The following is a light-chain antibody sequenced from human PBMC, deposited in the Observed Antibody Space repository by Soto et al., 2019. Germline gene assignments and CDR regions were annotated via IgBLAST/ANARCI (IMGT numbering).Light chain of an antibody. V-gene: IGLV2-11*01. CDR3: CSYAGRYTLL. J-gene: IGLJ2*01. CDR2: DVS. Sequence: QSVLTQPRSVSGSPGQSVTISCTGTSSDVGGYHYVSWYQQHPGKAPKFMIYDVSKRPSGVPDRFSGSKSGNTASLTISGLQAEDEADYYCCSYAGRYTLLFGGGTKLTVL. CDR1: SSDVGGYHY.